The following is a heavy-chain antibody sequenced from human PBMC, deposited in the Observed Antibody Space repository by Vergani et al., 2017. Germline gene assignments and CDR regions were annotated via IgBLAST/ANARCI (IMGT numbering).Heavy chain of an antibody. V-gene: IGHV3-33*01. J-gene: IGHJ4*02. Sequence: QVQLVESGGGVVQPGRSLRLSCAASGFTFRSYGMHWVRQAPGKGLEWVAFIWYDGSNKYYADSVKGRFTISRDNSKNTLYLQMNSLRAEDTAVYYCARDLRITMTVGPGYWGQGTLVTVSS. CDR2: IWYDGSNK. CDR3: ARDLRITMTVGPGY. D-gene: IGHD3-22*01. CDR1: GFTFRSYG.